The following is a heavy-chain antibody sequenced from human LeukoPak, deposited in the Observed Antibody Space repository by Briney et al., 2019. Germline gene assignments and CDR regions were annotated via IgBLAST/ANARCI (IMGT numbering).Heavy chain of an antibody. J-gene: IGHJ4*02. CDR3: ARESKESYGSSFYF. CDR2: ISSSSSTI. V-gene: IGHV3-48*01. D-gene: IGHD3-10*01. Sequence: PGGSLRLSCAASGFTFSSYSMNWVRQAPGKGLEWVSYISSSSSTIYNADSVKGRFTISRDNSKNTLYVQMDSLRAEDTAVYYCARESKESYGSSFYFWGQGTLVTVSS. CDR1: GFTFSSYS.